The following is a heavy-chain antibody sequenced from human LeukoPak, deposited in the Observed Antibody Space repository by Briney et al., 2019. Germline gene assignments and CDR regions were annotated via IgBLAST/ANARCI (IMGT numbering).Heavy chain of an antibody. CDR2: ISAYNGNT. Sequence: ASVKVSCKASGYTFTSYAMHWVRQAPGQGLEWMGWISAYNGNTNYAQKLQGRVTMTTDTSTSTAYMELRSLRSDDTAVYYCARDRRAIATAGEYYFDYWGQGILVTVSS. CDR1: GYTFTSYA. J-gene: IGHJ4*02. D-gene: IGHD6-13*01. CDR3: ARDRRAIATAGEYYFDY. V-gene: IGHV1-18*01.